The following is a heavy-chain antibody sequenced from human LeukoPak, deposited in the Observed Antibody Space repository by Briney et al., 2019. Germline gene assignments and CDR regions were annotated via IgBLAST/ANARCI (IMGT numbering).Heavy chain of an antibody. D-gene: IGHD1-26*01. J-gene: IGHJ3*01. Sequence: SETLSLTCAVYGGSFSGYYWSWIRQPPGKGLEWIGEINHSGSTNYNPSLKSRVTISVDTSKNQFSLKLSSVTAADTAVYYCARGAVGATPHVAFDFWGQGTMVTVSS. CDR2: INHSGST. V-gene: IGHV4-34*01. CDR3: ARGAVGATPHVAFDF. CDR1: GGSFSGYY.